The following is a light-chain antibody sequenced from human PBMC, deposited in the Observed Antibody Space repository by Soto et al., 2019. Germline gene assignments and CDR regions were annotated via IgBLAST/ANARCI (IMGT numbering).Light chain of an antibody. J-gene: IGKJ2*01. CDR3: QQRSNSYT. CDR2: DAS. Sequence: EIVLTQSPDTLSLSPGERATLSCKASQSIASYLVWYQHRPGQAPRLLIYDASTRATGIPARFSGSGSGTDFTLTISTLEPEDFAVYYCQQRSNSYTFGQGTKLEIK. V-gene: IGKV3-11*01. CDR1: QSIASY.